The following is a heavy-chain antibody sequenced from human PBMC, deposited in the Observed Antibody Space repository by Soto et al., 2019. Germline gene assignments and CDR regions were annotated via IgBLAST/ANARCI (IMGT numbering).Heavy chain of an antibody. CDR3: ARWGTTGGLDV. CDR2: TSYDGSNT. CDR1: GFTFRSYV. Sequence: QVQLVESGGGVVQPGTSLRLSCVGSGFTFRSYVIHWVRQAPGKGLEWVALTSYDGSNTYYDDSVKGRFTISRDNSRNTVELQMDSRRLEDTALYYCARWGTTGGLDVWGQGTLVSVSS. J-gene: IGHJ4*02. V-gene: IGHV3-33*05. D-gene: IGHD3-16*01.